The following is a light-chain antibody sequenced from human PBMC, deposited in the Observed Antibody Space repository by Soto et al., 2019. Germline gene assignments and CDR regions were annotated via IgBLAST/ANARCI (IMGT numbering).Light chain of an antibody. CDR1: QTISSW. CDR3: QQDLRPPLT. Sequence: IQMTQSPSTLSGSVGDRVTITCRASQTISSWLAWYQQKPGKAPGLLIYAASTLQSGVPSRFSASGSGTDFTLTISSLQPEDFATYYCQQDLRPPLTFGPGTKVDIK. CDR2: AAS. V-gene: IGKV1-5*01. J-gene: IGKJ3*01.